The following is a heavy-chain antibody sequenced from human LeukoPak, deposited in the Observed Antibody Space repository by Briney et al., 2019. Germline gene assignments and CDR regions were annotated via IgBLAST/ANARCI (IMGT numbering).Heavy chain of an antibody. CDR3: ARDYYGSGSYYFPHDAFDI. D-gene: IGHD3-10*01. CDR1: GYTFTGYY. V-gene: IGHV1-2*02. CDR2: INPNSGGT. Sequence: GASVKVSCKASGYTFTGYYMHWVRQAPGQGLEWMGWINPNSGGTNYAQKFQGRVTMTRDTSISTAYMELSRLRSDDTAVYYCARDYYGSGSYYFPHDAFDIWGQGTMVTVSS. J-gene: IGHJ3*02.